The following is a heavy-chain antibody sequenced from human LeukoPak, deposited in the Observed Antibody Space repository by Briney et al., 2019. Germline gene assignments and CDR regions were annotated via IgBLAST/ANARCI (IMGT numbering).Heavy chain of an antibody. CDR1: GFTLKIYW. Sequence: GGSLRLSCAASGFTLKIYWMACVRQAPGKGLEWVANIKHNGDDLNYVDSVEDRFTISRDNAQNSLYLHMTSLRVEDTAVYYCARELRSFACWGQGILVTVSS. J-gene: IGHJ4*02. CDR2: IKHNGDDL. V-gene: IGHV3-7*01. CDR3: ARELRSFAC. D-gene: IGHD3-16*01.